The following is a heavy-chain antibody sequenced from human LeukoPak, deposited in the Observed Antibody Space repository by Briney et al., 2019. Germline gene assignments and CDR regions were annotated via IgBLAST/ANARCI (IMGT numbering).Heavy chain of an antibody. CDR3: ARYYYGSGSYDY. D-gene: IGHD3-10*01. Sequence: GGSLRLSCAASGFTLSDYYMSWIRQAPGKGLEWVSYISSSSSYTNYADSVKGRFTISRDNAKNSLYLQMNSLRAEDTAVYYCARYYYGSGSYDYWGQGTLVTVSS. V-gene: IGHV3-11*03. CDR2: ISSSSSYT. CDR1: GFTLSDYY. J-gene: IGHJ4*02.